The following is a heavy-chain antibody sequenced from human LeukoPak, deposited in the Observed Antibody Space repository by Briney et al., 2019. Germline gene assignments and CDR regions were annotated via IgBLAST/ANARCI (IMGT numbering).Heavy chain of an antibody. CDR1: GFTFSNSW. CDR3: EGSAGY. J-gene: IGHJ4*02. CDR2: IKRDGSEK. Sequence: PGGSLRLSCAASGFTFSNSWMSWVRQARGKGLEWVANIKRDGSEKHYVDSVKGRFTISRDNAKSSLFLQMNSLRAEDTAVYYCEGSAGYWGQGTLVTVS. V-gene: IGHV3-7*01.